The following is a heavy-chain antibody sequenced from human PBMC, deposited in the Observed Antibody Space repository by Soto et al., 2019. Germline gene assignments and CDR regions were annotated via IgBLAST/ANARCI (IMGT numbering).Heavy chain of an antibody. Sequence: QVQLVESGGGVVQPGTSLRLSCAASGFTFKTHAMHWVRQAPGKGPEWMAVIAYDGNEKFYADSVQGRFTISRDNSKNALYLQINTLRNEDTAVYYCGKDVGDYVPYYYGVDVWGQGTTVTVSS. J-gene: IGHJ6*02. CDR3: GKDVGDYVPYYYGVDV. D-gene: IGHD1-26*01. CDR2: IAYDGNEK. V-gene: IGHV3-30*18. CDR1: GFTFKTHA.